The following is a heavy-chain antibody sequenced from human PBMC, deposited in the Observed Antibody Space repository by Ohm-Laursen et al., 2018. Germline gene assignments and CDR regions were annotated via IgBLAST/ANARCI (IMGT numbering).Heavy chain of an antibody. V-gene: IGHV1-8*01. CDR3: ARMGPQQPHWYFDL. Sequence: ASVKVSCKASGYTFTSYDINWVRQATGQGLEWMGWMNPNSGNTGYAQKFQGRVTMTRNTSINTAYMELSSLRSEDTAVYYCARMGPQQPHWYFDLWGRGTLVAVSS. D-gene: IGHD1/OR15-1a*01. CDR2: MNPNSGNT. J-gene: IGHJ2*01. CDR1: GYTFTSYD.